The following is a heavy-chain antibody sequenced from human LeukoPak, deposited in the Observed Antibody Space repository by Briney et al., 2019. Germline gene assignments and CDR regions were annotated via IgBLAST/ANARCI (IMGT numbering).Heavy chain of an antibody. CDR2: ISSSGSTI. Sequence: PGGSLRLSCAASGFTFSDYYMSWIRQAPGKGLEWVSYISSSGSTIYYADSVKGRFTISRDNAKNSLYLQMNSLRAEDTAVYYCARPPKIQLWLPYYWGQGTLVTVSS. CDR3: ARPPKIQLWLPYY. CDR1: GFTFSDYY. J-gene: IGHJ4*02. V-gene: IGHV3-11*01. D-gene: IGHD5-18*01.